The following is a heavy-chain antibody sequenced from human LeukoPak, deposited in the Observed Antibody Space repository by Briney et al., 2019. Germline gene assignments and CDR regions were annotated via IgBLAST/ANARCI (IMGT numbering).Heavy chain of an antibody. D-gene: IGHD1-26*01. J-gene: IGHJ4*02. V-gene: IGHV1-46*01. CDR3: ASLSIVGDYFDY. Sequence: GASVKVSCKASGYTFTSYYMHWVRQAPGQGLEWMGIINPSGGSTSYAQKFQGRVTMTRDTSTSTVYMELSSLRSEDTAVYYCASLSIVGDYFDYWGQGTLVTVSS. CDR1: GYTFTSYY. CDR2: INPSGGST.